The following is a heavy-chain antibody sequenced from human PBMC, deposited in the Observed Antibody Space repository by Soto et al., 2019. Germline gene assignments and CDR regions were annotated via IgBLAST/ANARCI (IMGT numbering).Heavy chain of an antibody. J-gene: IGHJ5*02. Sequence: SETLSLTCAVSGASIASGHDYWTWIRQRPGKGLEWIGSIYYNGNRHYNPALDSRLTMIVDTSKNEFSLRLSSVTAADTAVYYCARGRVVVPAAVMFNCLDPWGQGALVTVS. D-gene: IGHD2-2*01. CDR3: ARGRVVVPAAVMFNCLDP. V-gene: IGHV4-30-4*01. CDR1: GASIASGHDY. CDR2: IYYNGNR.